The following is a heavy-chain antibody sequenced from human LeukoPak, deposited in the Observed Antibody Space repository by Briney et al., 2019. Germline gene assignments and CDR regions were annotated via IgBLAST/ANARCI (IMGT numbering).Heavy chain of an antibody. V-gene: IGHV4-34*01. D-gene: IGHD2-15*01. J-gene: IGHJ6*03. CDR3: ARLEKSGEDCSGGSCIRVEGYYYMDV. CDR1: GGSFSGYY. Sequence: SETLSLTCAVYGGSFSGYYWSWIRRPPGKGLEWIGEINHSGSTNYNPSLKSRVTISVDTSKNQFSLKLSSVTAADTAVYYCARLEKSGEDCSGGSCIRVEGYYYMDVWGKGTTVTISS. CDR2: INHSGST.